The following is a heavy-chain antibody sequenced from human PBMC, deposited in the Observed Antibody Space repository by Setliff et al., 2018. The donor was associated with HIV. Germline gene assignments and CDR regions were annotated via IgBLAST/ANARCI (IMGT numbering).Heavy chain of an antibody. D-gene: IGHD3-10*01. J-gene: IGHJ5*02. CDR3: ARVITMVWTTFDP. Sequence: SETLSLTCTVSGGSIGSGGYFWSWIRQFPGKGLEWIGYIFYSGGTNYNPSLKSRVTISLDKSKNHFSLELRSVTAADTAVYYCARVITMVWTTFDPWGQGTLVTVSS. V-gene: IGHV4-31*03. CDR1: GGSIGSGGYF. CDR2: IFYSGGT.